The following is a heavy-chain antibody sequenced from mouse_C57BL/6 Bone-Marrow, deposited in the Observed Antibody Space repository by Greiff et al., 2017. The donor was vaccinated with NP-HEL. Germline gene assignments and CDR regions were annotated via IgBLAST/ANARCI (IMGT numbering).Heavy chain of an antibody. CDR3: ARKAYYGRSYEFAY. D-gene: IGHD1-1*01. CDR2: IDPSDSYT. J-gene: IGHJ3*01. V-gene: IGHV1-50*01. CDR1: GSTFTTYW. Sequence: QVQLQQPGAELVKPGASVKLSCKASGSTFTTYWMQWVKQRPGQGLEWIGEIDPSDSYTNYNQKFKGKATLTVDTSYSTTNMQLSSLTSEDSAVYYCARKAYYGRSYEFAYWGQGTLVTVSA.